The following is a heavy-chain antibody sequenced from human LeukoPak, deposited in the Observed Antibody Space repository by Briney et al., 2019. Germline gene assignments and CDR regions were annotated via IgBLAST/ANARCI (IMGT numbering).Heavy chain of an antibody. Sequence: GGSLRLSCAASGFTFSDYYMSRIRQAPGKGLEWVSYISTSSGYTNFADSVKGRFTISRDDAKNSLYLQMNSLRAEDTAVYYCARDVNRQWLFDYWGQGTLVTVSS. CDR2: ISTSSGYT. CDR3: ARDVNRQWLFDY. J-gene: IGHJ4*02. D-gene: IGHD6-19*01. V-gene: IGHV3-11*05. CDR1: GFTFSDYY.